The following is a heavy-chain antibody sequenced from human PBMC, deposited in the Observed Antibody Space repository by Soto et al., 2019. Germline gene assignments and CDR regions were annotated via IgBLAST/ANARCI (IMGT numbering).Heavy chain of an antibody. CDR3: ARDRRIAAAGTNWFDP. CDR2: IIPILGIA. Sequence: SVKVSCKASGGTFSSYTISWVRQAPGQGLEWMGRIIPILGIANYAQKFQGRVTITADKSTSTAYMELSSLRSEDTAVYYCARDRRIAAAGTNWFDPWGQGTLVTVSS. D-gene: IGHD6-13*01. CDR1: GGTFSSYT. J-gene: IGHJ5*02. V-gene: IGHV1-69*04.